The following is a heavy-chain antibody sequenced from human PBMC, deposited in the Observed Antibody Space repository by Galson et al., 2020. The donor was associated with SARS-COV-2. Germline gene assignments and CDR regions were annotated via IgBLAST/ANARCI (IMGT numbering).Heavy chain of an antibody. J-gene: IGHJ4*02. CDR1: GFSFSSFG. V-gene: IGHV3-30*13. Sequence: GGSLRLSCAASGFSFSSFGMHWVRQAPGKGLEWVAVISFDGRKENYADSVKGRFTISRDSSNLYLQMNNLRTEDTAVYYCAKDLSYSSYWPFLDSWGQGTLVIVSA. CDR2: ISFDGRKE. CDR3: AKDLSYSSYWPFLDS. D-gene: IGHD3-22*01.